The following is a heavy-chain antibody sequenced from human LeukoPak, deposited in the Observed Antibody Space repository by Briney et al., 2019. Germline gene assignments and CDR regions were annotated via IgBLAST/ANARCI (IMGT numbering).Heavy chain of an antibody. J-gene: IGHJ3*02. CDR1: GGSISSYY. CDR3: AREGAVQGSFYI. Sequence: SETLSLTCTVSGGSISSYYWSWIRQPAGKGLEWIGRIYTSGSTNYNPSLKGRVTMSVDTSKNQFSLKLSSVTAADTAVYYCAREGAVQGSFYIWGQGTMVTVSS. V-gene: IGHV4-4*07. CDR2: IYTSGST.